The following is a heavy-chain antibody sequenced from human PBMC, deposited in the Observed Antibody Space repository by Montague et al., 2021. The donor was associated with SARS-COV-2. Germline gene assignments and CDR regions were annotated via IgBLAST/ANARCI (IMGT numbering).Heavy chain of an antibody. D-gene: IGHD1-26*01. CDR3: SRTSASSDY. J-gene: IGHJ4*02. CDR2: TYYRSKWYS. CDR1: GDSVSRNSAA. V-gene: IGHV6-1*01. Sequence: CAISGDSVSRNSAAWNWIRRSPSRGLEWLGRTYYRSKWYSDYAVSVKSRITINPDTAKNQISLQLNSVTPEDMDVDDCSRTSASSDYWGQGTLVTVPS.